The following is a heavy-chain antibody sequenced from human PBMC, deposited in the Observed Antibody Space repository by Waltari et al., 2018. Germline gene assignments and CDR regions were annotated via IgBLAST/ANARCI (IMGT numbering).Heavy chain of an antibody. Sequence: EVLLEQSGTVVKKPGESLTIPCRGLGYTFTTYWIGWVRQVPGGGLEWMGIIHPGNSDKRYTASVQGQVTISADTSTNTAYLQWSSLKASDTARYYCATTNGDYWGQGTLVLVSS. V-gene: IGHV5-51*01. CDR2: IHPGNSDK. J-gene: IGHJ4*01. CDR1: GYTFTTYW. CDR3: ATTNGDY. D-gene: IGHD2-8*01.